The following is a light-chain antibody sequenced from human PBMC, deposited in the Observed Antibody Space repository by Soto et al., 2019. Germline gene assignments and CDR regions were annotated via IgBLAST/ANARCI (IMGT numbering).Light chain of an antibody. V-gene: IGKV1-5*03. CDR3: QPYNSYSWT. J-gene: IGKJ1*01. CDR2: KAS. Sequence: DIQMTHSPSTLSASVGDRVTITCRASQSVKNWLAWYQQKPGKAPKLLIYKASTLQTGVPSRFSGSGSGTDFTLTISSLQPDDAATYYCQPYNSYSWTFGQGTKVEI. CDR1: QSVKNW.